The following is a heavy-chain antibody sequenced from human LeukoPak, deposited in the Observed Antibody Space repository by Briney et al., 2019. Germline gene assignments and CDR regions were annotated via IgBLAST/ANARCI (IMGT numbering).Heavy chain of an antibody. D-gene: IGHD4-17*01. CDR1: GGSISSYY. Sequence: SETLSLTCTVSGGSISSYYWSWIRQPPGKGLEWIGYIYYSGSTNYNPSLKSRVTISVDTSKNQFSLKLSSVTAADTAVYYCARHWDYGDYVVRDDAFDIWGQGTMVTVSS. CDR2: IYYSGST. V-gene: IGHV4-59*08. CDR3: ARHWDYGDYVVRDDAFDI. J-gene: IGHJ3*02.